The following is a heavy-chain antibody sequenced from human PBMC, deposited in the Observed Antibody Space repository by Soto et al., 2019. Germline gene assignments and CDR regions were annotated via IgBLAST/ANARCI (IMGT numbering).Heavy chain of an antibody. CDR2: INSDGSST. CDR1: GFTFSSYW. CDR3: ERELSIAVWYYYYGRDV. Sequence: GGSLRLSCAASGFTFSSYWMHWVRQAPGKGLVWVSRINSDGSSTSYADSVKGRFTISRDDAKNTPYLQMNSLRAEDTAVYYCERELSIAVWYYYYGRDVGGQGTTDTVSS. J-gene: IGHJ6*02. D-gene: IGHD6-19*01. V-gene: IGHV3-74*01.